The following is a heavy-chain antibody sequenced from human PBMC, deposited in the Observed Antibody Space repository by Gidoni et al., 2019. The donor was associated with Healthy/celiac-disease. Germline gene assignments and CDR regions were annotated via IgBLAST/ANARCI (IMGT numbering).Heavy chain of an antibody. CDR1: GFTFTSSA. J-gene: IGHJ4*02. Sequence: QMQLVQSGPEVKKPGTSVKVSCKASGFTFTSSAIQWVRQARGQRLEWIGWIVVGSDNTNYEQKFQERVTITRDMSTSTAYMELSSLGSEDTAVYYCAADTIAAAGTDYWGQGTLVTVSS. D-gene: IGHD6-13*01. V-gene: IGHV1-58*02. CDR2: IVVGSDNT. CDR3: AADTIAAAGTDY.